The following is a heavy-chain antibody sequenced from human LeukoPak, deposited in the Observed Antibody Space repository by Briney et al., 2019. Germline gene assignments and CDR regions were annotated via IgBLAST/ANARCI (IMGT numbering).Heavy chain of an antibody. D-gene: IGHD6-6*01. J-gene: IGHJ4*02. Sequence: PGGSLRLSCAASGFIFTNYFMSWVRQAPGKGLEWVAVIWYDGSNKYYADSVKGRFTISRDNSKNTLYLQMNSLRAEDTAVYYCATHSSSSKSEDYWGQGTLVTVSS. CDR3: ATHSSSSKSEDY. V-gene: IGHV3-33*08. CDR1: GFIFTNYF. CDR2: IWYDGSNK.